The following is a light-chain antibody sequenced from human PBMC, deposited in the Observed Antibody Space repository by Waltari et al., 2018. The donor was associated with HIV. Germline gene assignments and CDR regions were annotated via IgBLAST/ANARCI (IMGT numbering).Light chain of an antibody. J-gene: IGKJ2*01. CDR3: QQRSNWPSYT. Sequence: EIVLTQSPATLSLSPGERATLSCRASQSVSSYLAWYQQKPGQAPRLLIYDASNRATGIPARFGSSGSGTDFTLTISSLEPEDFAVYYCQQRSNWPSYTFGQGTKLEIK. CDR1: QSVSSY. V-gene: IGKV3-11*01. CDR2: DAS.